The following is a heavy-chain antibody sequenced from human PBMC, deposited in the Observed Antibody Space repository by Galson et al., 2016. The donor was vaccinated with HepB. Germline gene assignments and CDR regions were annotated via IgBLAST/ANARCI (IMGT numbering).Heavy chain of an antibody. CDR3: ARPVDSRGDPSNY. CDR2: ITSYGSHI. V-gene: IGHV3-21*01. CDR1: GFTFSGYS. J-gene: IGHJ4*02. Sequence: SLRLSCAAFGFTFSGYSMSWVRQAPGKGLEWVSSITSYGSHIFYADSVMGRFTISRDNAKNALYLQMNRLRAEDTAVYYCARPVDSRGDPSNYWGQGTMVTVSS. D-gene: IGHD5-12*01.